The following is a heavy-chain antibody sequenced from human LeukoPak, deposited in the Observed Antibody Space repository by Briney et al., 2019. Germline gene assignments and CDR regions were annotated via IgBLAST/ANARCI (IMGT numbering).Heavy chain of an antibody. J-gene: IGHJ4*02. CDR2: ISPNSGGT. D-gene: IGHD3-9*01. V-gene: IGHV1-2*02. CDR3: ARSKDILTGYCFDY. CDR1: GYTFTGYY. Sequence: GASVKVSCKASGYTFTGYYMHWVRQAPGQGLEWMGWISPNSGGTNYAQKFQGRVTISVDTSKNQFSLKLSSVTAADTAVYYCARSKDILTGYCFDYWGQGTLVTVSS.